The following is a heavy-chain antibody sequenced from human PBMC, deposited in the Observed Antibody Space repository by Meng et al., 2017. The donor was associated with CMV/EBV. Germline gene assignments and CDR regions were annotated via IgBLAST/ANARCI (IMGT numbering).Heavy chain of an antibody. CDR2: ISAYNGNT. CDR3: AREGLRGMLLPPGI. D-gene: IGHD4-17*01. V-gene: IGHV1-18*01. CDR1: GYTFTSYG. J-gene: IGHJ3*02. Sequence: ASVKVSCKASGYTFTSYGISWVRQAPGQGLEWMGWISAYNGNTNYAQKLQGRATMTTDTSTSTAYMELRSLRSDDTAVYYCAREGLRGMLLPPGIWGQGTMVTVSS.